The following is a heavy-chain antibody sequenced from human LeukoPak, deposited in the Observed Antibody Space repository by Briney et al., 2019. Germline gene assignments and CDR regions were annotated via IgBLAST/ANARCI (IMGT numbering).Heavy chain of an antibody. J-gene: IGHJ4*02. CDR2: ISWNSGSI. D-gene: IGHD3-22*01. Sequence: GGSLRLSCAASGFTFDDYAMHWVRQAPGKGLEWVSGISWNSGSIGYADSVKGRFTISRDNAKNSLYLQMNSLRAEDMALYYCAKVAYYYDSSGPFDYWGQGTLVTVSS. CDR1: GFTFDDYA. V-gene: IGHV3-9*03. CDR3: AKVAYYYDSSGPFDY.